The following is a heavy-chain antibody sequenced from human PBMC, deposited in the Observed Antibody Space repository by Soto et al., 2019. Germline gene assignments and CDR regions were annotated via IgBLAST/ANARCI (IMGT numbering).Heavy chain of an antibody. CDR3: ARTRKGSSGWYYNY. J-gene: IGHJ4*02. V-gene: IGHV3-30-3*01. CDR2: ISYDGSNK. Sequence: GGSLRLSCAASGFTFSSYAMHWVRQAPGKGLEWVAVISYDGSNKYYADSVKGRFTISRDNSKNTLYLQMNSLRAEDTAVYYCARTRKGSSGWYYNYWGQGTLVTVSS. CDR1: GFTFSSYA. D-gene: IGHD6-19*01.